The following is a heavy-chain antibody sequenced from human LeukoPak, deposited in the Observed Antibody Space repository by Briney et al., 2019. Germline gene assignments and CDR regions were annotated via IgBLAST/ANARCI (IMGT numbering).Heavy chain of an antibody. CDR2: ITGIDGST. CDR1: GFTFGSYA. CDR3: AKDAVRGSGRINWFDL. D-gene: IGHD3-10*01. J-gene: IGHJ5*02. V-gene: IGHV3-23*01. Sequence: QAGGSLLLSCATSGFTFGSYAMTWVRQAPGKGLEGVSGITGIDGSTYYADSVKGRFTISRDNSKNTLYLQMNSLRAEDTAAYYCAKDAVRGSGRINWFDLWGQGTPVTVSS.